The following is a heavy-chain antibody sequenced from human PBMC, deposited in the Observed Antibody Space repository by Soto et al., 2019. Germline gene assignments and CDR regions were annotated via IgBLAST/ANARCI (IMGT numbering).Heavy chain of an antibody. D-gene: IGHD4-17*01. CDR1: GFTFSSYG. CDR2: ISYDGSNK. Sequence: LRLSCAASGFTFSSYGMHWVRQAPGKGLEWVAVISYDGSNKYYADSVKGRFTISRDNSKNTLYLQMNSLRAEDTAVYYCAKSPHHDYGDYAYYYYGMDVWGQGTTVTVAS. CDR3: AKSPHHDYGDYAYYYYGMDV. J-gene: IGHJ6*02. V-gene: IGHV3-30*18.